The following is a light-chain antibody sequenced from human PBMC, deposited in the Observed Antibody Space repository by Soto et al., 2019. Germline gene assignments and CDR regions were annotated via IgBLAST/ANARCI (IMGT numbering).Light chain of an antibody. CDR3: HQYNTWPFFT. Sequence: EIELTQSPGTLSLSPGERATLSCRASQSVSSSYLAWYQQKPGQAPRLLIYDASTRATGIPARFSGSGSGTEFTLTVTSLQSEDFAIYYCHQYNTWPFFTFGPGTRVDI. CDR1: QSVSSSY. V-gene: IGKV3-15*01. CDR2: DAS. J-gene: IGKJ3*01.